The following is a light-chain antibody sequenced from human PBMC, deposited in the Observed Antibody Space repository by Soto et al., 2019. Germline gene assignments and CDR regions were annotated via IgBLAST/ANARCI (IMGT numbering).Light chain of an antibody. V-gene: IGLV2-14*01. Sequence: QSALTQPASVSGSPGQSITISCTGISSDGDDYKDVSWYQQHPGKAPKLMIYEVTYRPSGVSNRFSVSKSGNTASLTISGLQAEDEADYYCSSYTSTSTVFGTGTKLTVL. CDR1: SSDGDDYKD. CDR2: EVT. J-gene: IGLJ1*01. CDR3: SSYTSTSTV.